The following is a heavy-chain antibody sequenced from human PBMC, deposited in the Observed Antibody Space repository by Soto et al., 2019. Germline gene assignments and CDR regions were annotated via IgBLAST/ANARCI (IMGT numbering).Heavy chain of an antibody. CDR3: ARGGYCSGGGCSLSYFWFDP. CDR2: IGTAGDT. CDR1: GFTLSTYD. J-gene: IGHJ5*02. D-gene: IGHD2-15*01. V-gene: IGHV3-13*01. Sequence: EVQLVESGGGLVQPGGSLRLSCAASGFTLSTYDMHWVRQATGKGLEWVSGIGTAGDTYYPGSVKGRFTSSRENAKNSLYLQMNSRRTGDTAVYYCARGGYCSGGGCSLSYFWFDPWCEGTLVTVSS.